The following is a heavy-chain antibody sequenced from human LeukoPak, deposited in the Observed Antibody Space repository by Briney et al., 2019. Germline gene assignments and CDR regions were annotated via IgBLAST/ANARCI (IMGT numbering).Heavy chain of an antibody. Sequence: SETLSLTCTVSGGSISSGSYYWSWIRQPAGKGLEWIGRIYTSGSTNYNPSLKSRVTISVDTSKNQFSLKLSSVTAADTAVYYCARGGEPPHGDWFDPWGQGTLVTVSS. CDR2: IYTSGST. CDR1: GGSISSGSYY. CDR3: ARGGEPPHGDWFDP. D-gene: IGHD3-16*01. J-gene: IGHJ5*02. V-gene: IGHV4-61*02.